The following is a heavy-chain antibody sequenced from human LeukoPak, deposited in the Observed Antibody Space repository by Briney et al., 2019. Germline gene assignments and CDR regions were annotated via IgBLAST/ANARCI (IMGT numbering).Heavy chain of an antibody. J-gene: IGHJ3*02. CDR1: GYTFTGYH. CDR2: INPNSGGT. D-gene: IGHD5-18*01. CDR3: AREKATWIQLWTDAFDI. V-gene: IGHV1-2*02. Sequence: ASVKVSCKTSGYTFTGYHMHWVRQAPGQGLEWMGWINPNSGGTDYAQKFQGRVTMTRDTSISTAYMELSRLRSDDTAVYYCAREKATWIQLWTDAFDIWGQGTMVTVSS.